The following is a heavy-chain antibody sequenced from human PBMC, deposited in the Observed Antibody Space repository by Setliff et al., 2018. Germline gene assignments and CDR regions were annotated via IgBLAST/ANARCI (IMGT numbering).Heavy chain of an antibody. V-gene: IGHV3-48*04. J-gene: IGHJ3*01. CDR2: ISTSSSTI. D-gene: IGHD3-22*01. Sequence: GGSLRLSCVASGFTFSSHGMTWVRLAPGKGLEWISYISTSSSTIYNADSVKGRFTISRDNAKNSLYLQMNSLGAEDTALYYCARAHRYFSDTSGYFYDQGRSAFDVWGQGTMVTVSS. CDR1: GFTFSSHG. CDR3: ARAHRYFSDTSGYFYDQGRSAFDV.